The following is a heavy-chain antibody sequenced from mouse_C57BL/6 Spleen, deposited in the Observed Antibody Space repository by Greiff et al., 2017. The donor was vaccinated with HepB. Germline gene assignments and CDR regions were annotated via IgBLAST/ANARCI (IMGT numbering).Heavy chain of an antibody. CDR1: GYTFTSYW. Sequence: VQLQQPGTELVKPGASVKLSCKASGYTFTSYWMHWVKQRPGQGLEWIGNINPSNGGTNYNEKFKSKATLTVDKSSSTAYMQLSSLTSEDSAVYYCARGLRGGYWYFDVWGTGTTVTVSS. CDR2: INPSNGGT. CDR3: ARGLRGGYWYFDV. J-gene: IGHJ1*03. V-gene: IGHV1-53*01. D-gene: IGHD1-1*01.